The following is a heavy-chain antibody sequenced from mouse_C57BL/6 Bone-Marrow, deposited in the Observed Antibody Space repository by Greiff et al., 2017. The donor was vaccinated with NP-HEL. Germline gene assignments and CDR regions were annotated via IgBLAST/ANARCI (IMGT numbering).Heavy chain of an antibody. V-gene: IGHV1-64*01. CDR1: GYTFTSYW. J-gene: IGHJ3*01. Sequence: VQLQQPGAELVKPGASVKLSCKASGYTFTSYWLHWVKQRPGQGLEWIGMIHPNNGSTNYNEKFNSKAKLTLDNSTSTAYMQLSSLTSEDSAVYYCARRLLRSFAYWCQGTLVTVSA. CDR2: IHPNNGST. D-gene: IGHD1-1*01. CDR3: ARRLLRSFAY.